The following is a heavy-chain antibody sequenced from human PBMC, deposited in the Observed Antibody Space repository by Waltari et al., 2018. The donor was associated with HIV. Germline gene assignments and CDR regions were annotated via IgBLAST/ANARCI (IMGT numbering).Heavy chain of an antibody. CDR2: ISKTGSYT. CDR1: GFTFNNYG. J-gene: IGHJ1*01. D-gene: IGHD6-13*01. V-gene: IGHV3-21*06. CDR3: ARDQAAAGIGFFQH. Sequence: EVQLVESGGGLVKPGGSLRLSCSASGFTFNNYGMHWVRQAPGKGLEWVSFISKTGSYTYYSDSAKGRFTISRDNGKNSLWLQMSSLTAEDTAIYYCARDQAAAGIGFFQHWGQGTLVSVSS.